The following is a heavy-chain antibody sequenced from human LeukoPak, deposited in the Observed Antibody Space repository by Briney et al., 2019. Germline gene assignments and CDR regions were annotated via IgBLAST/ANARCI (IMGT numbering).Heavy chain of an antibody. CDR3: AREEITMVRGVKTYYYYYGMDV. D-gene: IGHD3-10*01. CDR2: IYTSGIT. J-gene: IGHJ6*02. Sequence: SETLSLTCTVSGGSISSYYWSWIRQPAGKGLEWIGRIYTSGITNYNPSLKSRVTTSVDTSKNQFSLKLSSVTAADTAVYYCAREEITMVRGVKTYYYYYGMDVWGQGTTVTVSS. CDR1: GGSISSYY. V-gene: IGHV4-4*07.